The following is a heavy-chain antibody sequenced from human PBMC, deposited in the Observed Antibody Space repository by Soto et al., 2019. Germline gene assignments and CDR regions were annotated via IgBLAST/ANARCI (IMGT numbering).Heavy chain of an antibody. Sequence: QVQLVESGGGVVQHGRSLRLSCAASGFTFSSYGMHWVRQAPGKGLEWVAVIWYDGSNKYYADSVKGRFTISRDNSKNTLYLQMNSLRAEDTAVYYCARDYYGASGMDVWGQGTTVTVSS. CDR2: IWYDGSNK. V-gene: IGHV3-33*01. D-gene: IGHD3-10*01. CDR1: GFTFSSYG. J-gene: IGHJ6*02. CDR3: ARDYYGASGMDV.